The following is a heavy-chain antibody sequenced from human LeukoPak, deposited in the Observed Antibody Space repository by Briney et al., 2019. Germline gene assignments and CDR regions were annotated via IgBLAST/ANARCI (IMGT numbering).Heavy chain of an antibody. V-gene: IGHV4-59*13. CDR3: ARSERYSSGWYFYFDY. CDR2: IYYSGST. CDR1: GGSISTYY. D-gene: IGHD6-19*01. Sequence: SETLSLTCTVSGGSISTYYWCWIRQPAGKGLEWIGYIYYSGSTNYNPSLKRRVTISVDTSKNQFSLNLSSVTAADTAVYYCARSERYSSGWYFYFDYWGQGTLVTVSS. J-gene: IGHJ4*02.